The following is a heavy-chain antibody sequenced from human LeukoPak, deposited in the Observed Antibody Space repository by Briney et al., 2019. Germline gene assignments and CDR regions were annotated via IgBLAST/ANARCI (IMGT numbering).Heavy chain of an antibody. CDR3: AKDHDSSGWYY. V-gene: IGHV3-30*04. CDR1: GFTFSSYA. CDR2: ISYDGSNK. J-gene: IGHJ4*02. Sequence: GGSLRLSCAASGFTFSSYAMHWVRQAPGKGLEWVAVISYDGSNKYYADSVKGRFTISRDNSKNTLYLQMNSLRAEDTAVYYCAKDHDSSGWYYWGQGTLVTVSS. D-gene: IGHD6-19*01.